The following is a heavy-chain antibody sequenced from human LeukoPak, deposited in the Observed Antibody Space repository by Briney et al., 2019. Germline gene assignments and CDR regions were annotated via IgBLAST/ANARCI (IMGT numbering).Heavy chain of an antibody. Sequence: GGSLRLSCGASGFTFSTYAMSWVRQAPGKGLEWVAVISYDGSNKYYADSVKGRFTISRDNSKNTLYLQMNSLRAEDTAVYYCAKDGPHCSSTSCYGMDVWGQGTTVTVSS. D-gene: IGHD2-2*01. CDR1: GFTFSTYA. CDR3: AKDGPHCSSTSCYGMDV. J-gene: IGHJ6*02. CDR2: ISYDGSNK. V-gene: IGHV3-30*18.